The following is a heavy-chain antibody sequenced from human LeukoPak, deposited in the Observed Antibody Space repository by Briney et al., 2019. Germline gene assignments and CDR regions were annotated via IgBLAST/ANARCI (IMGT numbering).Heavy chain of an antibody. D-gene: IGHD6-13*01. CDR3: AKEYSAAAAGNYYFDY. J-gene: IGHJ4*02. CDR1: GFTFSSYA. CDR2: ISGSGGST. V-gene: IGHV3-23*01. Sequence: GGSLRLSCAASGFTFSSYAMSWVRQAPGEGLEWVSAISGSGGSTYYADSVKGRFTISRDNSKNTLYLQMNSLRAEDTAVYYCAKEYSAAAAGNYYFDYWGQGTLVTVSS.